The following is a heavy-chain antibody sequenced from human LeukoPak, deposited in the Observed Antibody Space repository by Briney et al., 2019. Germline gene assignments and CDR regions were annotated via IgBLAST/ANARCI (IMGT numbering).Heavy chain of an antibody. V-gene: IGHV3-23*01. CDR2: IGDNGGDT. D-gene: IGHD1-1*01. CDR1: GFTFNNYA. J-gene: IGHJ4*02. Sequence: GGSLRLSCAASGFTFNNYAMSWVRQAPGRGLEWVAAIGDNGGDTKYAVSVKGRFTISRDNSRSALYLQMNTLRVEDTAIYYCGRDWKLDYWGQGTLVTVSS. CDR3: GRDWKLDY.